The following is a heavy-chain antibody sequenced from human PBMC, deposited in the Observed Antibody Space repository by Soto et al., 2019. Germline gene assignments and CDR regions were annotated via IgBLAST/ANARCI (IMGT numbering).Heavy chain of an antibody. D-gene: IGHD6-25*01. J-gene: IGHJ5*02. CDR2: IHYRGRS. CDR3: ARGAGTIAAGGVYFDP. Sequence: TSETLSLTCTVSGASISSYYWSWIRQPPGKGLEWIGYIHYRGRSNYNPSLKSRVTISVDKSKNQFSLKLNSVTAADTAVYSCARGAGTIAAGGVYFDPWGQGTLVTVSS. V-gene: IGHV4-59*01. CDR1: GASISSYY.